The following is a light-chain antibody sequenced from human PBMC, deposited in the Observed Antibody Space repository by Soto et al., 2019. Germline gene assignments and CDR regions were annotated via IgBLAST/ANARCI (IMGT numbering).Light chain of an antibody. V-gene: IGKV3-20*01. CDR2: GAS. J-gene: IGKJ2*01. Sequence: EIVLTQSPGTLSLSPGERATLSCRASQSVSSSFLAWYQQKPGQAPRLLIYGASSMASGVPDRFSGSGSGTDFTLTISRLEPEAFAVYYCQQYGTSRGTFGQGTKLEIK. CDR3: QQYGTSRGT. CDR1: QSVSSSF.